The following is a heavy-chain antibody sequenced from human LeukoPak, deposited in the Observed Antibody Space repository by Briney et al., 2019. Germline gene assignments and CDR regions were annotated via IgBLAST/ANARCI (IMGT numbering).Heavy chain of an antibody. J-gene: IGHJ6*02. D-gene: IGHD3-3*02. V-gene: IGHV3-9*01. CDR3: AKGGSSFVYGMDV. CDR1: GFTFDDYA. CDR2: ISWNSGSI. Sequence: GGSLRLSCAASGFTFDDYAMHWVRHAPGKGLEWVSGISWNSGSIGYADSVKGRFTISRDNAKNSLYLQMNSLRTEDTALYYCAKGGSSFVYGMDVWGQGTTVTVSS.